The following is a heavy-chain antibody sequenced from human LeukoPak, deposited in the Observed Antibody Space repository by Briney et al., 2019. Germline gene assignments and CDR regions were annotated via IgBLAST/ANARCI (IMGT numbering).Heavy chain of an antibody. Sequence: ASVKVSCKASGYTFTSYDINWVRQATGQGREWMGWMNPNSGNTGYAQKFQGRVTMTRNTSISTAYMELSSLRSEDTAVYYCARGRRIRDAYNLGYWGQGTLVTVSS. CDR2: MNPNSGNT. J-gene: IGHJ4*02. D-gene: IGHD5-24*01. CDR3: ARGRRIRDAYNLGY. CDR1: GYTFTSYD. V-gene: IGHV1-8*01.